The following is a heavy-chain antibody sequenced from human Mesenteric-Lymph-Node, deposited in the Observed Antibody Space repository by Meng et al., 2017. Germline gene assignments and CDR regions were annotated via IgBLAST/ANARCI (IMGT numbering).Heavy chain of an antibody. CDR2: ISYAGSNK. Sequence: QVQLVESGGAVVRPGRSRRCSCTASGFTFSSYGMHWVRQAPGKGLEWVAVISYAGSNKYYADSVKGRFTISKDNSKSTLYLQMNSLRTEDTAVYYCARRGDGSGYYLDSWGQGTLVTVSS. D-gene: IGHD3-22*01. CDR1: GFTFSSYG. CDR3: ARRGDGSGYYLDS. V-gene: IGHV3-30*03. J-gene: IGHJ4*02.